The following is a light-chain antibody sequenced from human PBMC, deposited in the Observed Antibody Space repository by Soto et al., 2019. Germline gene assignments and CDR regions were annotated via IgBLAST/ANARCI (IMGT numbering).Light chain of an antibody. Sequence: QSVLTQPPSASGSPGQSVTISCAGTYSDIGDYNYVSWYQQHPGKVPKLIISEVSKRPSGVPDRFSGSKSGYTASLTVSDLQPADEAVYYCSSYSGTNSTVIFGGGTKVTVL. CDR3: SSYSGTNSTVI. CDR2: EVS. J-gene: IGLJ2*01. CDR1: YSDIGDYNY. V-gene: IGLV2-8*01.